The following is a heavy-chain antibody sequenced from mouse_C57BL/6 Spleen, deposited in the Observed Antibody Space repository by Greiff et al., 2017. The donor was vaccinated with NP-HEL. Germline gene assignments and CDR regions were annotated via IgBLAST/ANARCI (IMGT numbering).Heavy chain of an antibody. D-gene: IGHD2-4*01. CDR3: AIYDYDGAWFAY. V-gene: IGHV1-80*01. CDR2: IYPGDGDT. Sequence: VKLMESGAELVKPGASVKISCKASGYAFSSYWMNWVKQRPGKGLEWIGQIYPGDGDTNYNGKFKGKATLTADKSSSTAYMQLSSLTSEDSAVYFCAIYDYDGAWFAYWGQGTLVTVSA. CDR1: GYAFSSYW. J-gene: IGHJ3*01.